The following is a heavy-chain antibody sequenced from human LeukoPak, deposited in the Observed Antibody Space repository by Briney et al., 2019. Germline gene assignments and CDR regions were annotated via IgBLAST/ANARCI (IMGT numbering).Heavy chain of an antibody. J-gene: IGHJ4*02. CDR3: AKSPLDCSSTTCPDY. Sequence: QSRGSLRLSCAASGLTFSIYAMSWVRQAPGKGLEWVSAISSSGDSSYYADSVKGRFTISRDNFKSTLYLQMNSLRAEDTALYYCAKSPLDCSSTTCPDYWGQGTLVTVSS. CDR2: ISSSGDSS. D-gene: IGHD2-2*01. CDR1: GLTFSIYA. V-gene: IGHV3-23*01.